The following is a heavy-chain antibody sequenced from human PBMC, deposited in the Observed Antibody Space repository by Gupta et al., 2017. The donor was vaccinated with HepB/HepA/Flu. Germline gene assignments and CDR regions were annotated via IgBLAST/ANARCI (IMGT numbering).Heavy chain of an antibody. J-gene: IGHJ4*02. V-gene: IGHV3-30*04. CDR2: IAYDGSTP. CDR1: GFIFRSYA. Sequence: QVQLVESGGGVVQPGRSLRLSCAASGFIFRSYAMHWVRQAPGKGLEWVAVIAYDGSTPYYTDSVKGRFTISRDNSKKTLYLQMNSLSVEDTAVYYCARMGLYTTMTTPNYYFDFWGQGTLVTVSS. CDR3: ARMGLYTTMTTPNYYFDF. D-gene: IGHD5-18*01.